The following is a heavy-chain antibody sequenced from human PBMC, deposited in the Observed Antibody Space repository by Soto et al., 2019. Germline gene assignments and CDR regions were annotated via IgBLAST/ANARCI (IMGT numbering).Heavy chain of an antibody. Sequence: QVQLQESGPGLVKPSQTLSLTCTVSGGSISSGGYYWSWIRQHPGKGLEWIGYIYYSGSTYYNPSLKSRVTISVDTSKNQFSLKLSSVTAADTAVYYCARDGAGGPNYGMDVWGQGTTVTVSS. D-gene: IGHD2-15*01. CDR3: ARDGAGGPNYGMDV. CDR1: GGSISSGGYY. CDR2: IYYSGST. V-gene: IGHV4-31*03. J-gene: IGHJ6*02.